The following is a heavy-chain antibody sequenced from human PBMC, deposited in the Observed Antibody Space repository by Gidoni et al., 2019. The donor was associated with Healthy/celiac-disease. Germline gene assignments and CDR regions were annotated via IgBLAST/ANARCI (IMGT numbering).Heavy chain of an antibody. Sequence: EVQLLESGGGLVQPGGSLRLSCAASGFPFSSYAMSWVRQAPGKGLEGVSAISGSGGSTYYADSVKGRFTISRDNSKNTLYLQMNSLRAEDTAVYYCAKGNYYDSSGNFDYWGQGTLVTVSS. V-gene: IGHV3-23*01. CDR3: AKGNYYDSSGNFDY. D-gene: IGHD3-22*01. J-gene: IGHJ4*02. CDR2: ISGSGGST. CDR1: GFPFSSYA.